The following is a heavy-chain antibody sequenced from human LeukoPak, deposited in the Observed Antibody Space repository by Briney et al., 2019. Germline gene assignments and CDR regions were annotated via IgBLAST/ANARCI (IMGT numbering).Heavy chain of an antibody. CDR2: ISTYNGRT. Sequence: ASVKVSCKPSNYTFISYSITWVRQAPGQGLEWMGWISTYNGRTNYAPNFQDRVTMTSDRSTSTAYMELRSLRSEDTAVYYCAREHYYDSSGYYYYFDYWGQGTLVTVSS. CDR3: AREHYYDSSGYYYYFDY. D-gene: IGHD3-22*01. V-gene: IGHV1-18*01. CDR1: NYTFISYS. J-gene: IGHJ4*02.